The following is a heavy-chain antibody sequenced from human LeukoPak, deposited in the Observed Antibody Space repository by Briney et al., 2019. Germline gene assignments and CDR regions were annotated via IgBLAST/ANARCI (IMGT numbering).Heavy chain of an antibody. D-gene: IGHD3-22*01. Sequence: GSLRLSCAASGFTFSSYAMSWVRQPPGKGLEWIGEINHSGSTNYNPSLKSRVTISVDTSKNQFSLKLSSVTAADTAVYYCARAYDYYDSSGYSTRPLDYWGQGTLVTVSS. J-gene: IGHJ4*02. CDR1: GFTFSSYA. CDR2: INHSGST. V-gene: IGHV4-34*01. CDR3: ARAYDYYDSSGYSTRPLDY.